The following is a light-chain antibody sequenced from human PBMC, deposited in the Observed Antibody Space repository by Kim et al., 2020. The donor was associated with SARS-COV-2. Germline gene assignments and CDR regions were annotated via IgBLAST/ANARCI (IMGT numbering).Light chain of an antibody. CDR3: CSYAGSSTYV. Sequence: GQSITLSCTGTSSDVGSYNLVSWYQQHPGKAPKLMIFEGSKWPSGVSNRFSGSKSGNTASLTISGLQAEDEADYYCCSYAGSSTYVFGTGTKVTVL. J-gene: IGLJ1*01. CDR1: SSDVGSYNL. V-gene: IGLV2-23*01. CDR2: EGS.